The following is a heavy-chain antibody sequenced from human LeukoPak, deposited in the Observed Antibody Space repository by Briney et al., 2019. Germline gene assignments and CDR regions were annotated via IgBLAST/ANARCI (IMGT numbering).Heavy chain of an antibody. V-gene: IGHV3-23*01. CDR2: ISGSGGST. J-gene: IGHJ4*02. Sequence: TGGSLRLSCAASGFTFSAYAMTWVRQAPGKGLEWVSTISGSGGSTYYADSVKGRFTISRDNSKNTLYLQMNSLRAEDTAVYYCARDLPGTYEGEFDYWGQGTLVTVSS. CDR1: GFTFSAYA. D-gene: IGHD3-3*01. CDR3: ARDLPGTYEGEFDY.